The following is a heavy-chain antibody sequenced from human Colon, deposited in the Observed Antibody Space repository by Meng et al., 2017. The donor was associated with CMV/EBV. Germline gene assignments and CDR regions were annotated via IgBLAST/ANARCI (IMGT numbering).Heavy chain of an antibody. CDR2: ISIRGTTI. CDR1: GFTFNNFE. CDR3: AKVYSSGWDDGMDV. D-gene: IGHD6-19*01. V-gene: IGHV3-48*03. J-gene: IGHJ6*02. Sequence: GGSLRLSSAASGFTFNNFEMNWVRPAPGKGLEWVSYISIRGTTIYYADSVKGRFTISRDNAKNSLYLQMNSLRAEDTAVYYCAKVYSSGWDDGMDVWGQGTTVTVSS.